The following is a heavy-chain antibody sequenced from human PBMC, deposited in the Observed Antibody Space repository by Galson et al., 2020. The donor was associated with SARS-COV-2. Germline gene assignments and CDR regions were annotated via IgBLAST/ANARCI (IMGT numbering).Heavy chain of an antibody. V-gene: IGHV3-23*01. CDR1: GFTFTSYA. D-gene: IGHD3-10*01. CDR2: MSASGGST. J-gene: IGHJ3*02. CDR3: AKDHGSGSYRVAFDI. Sequence: GESLKISCAASGFTFTSYAMSWVRQAPGKGLEWVSAMSASGGSTYYADSVKGRFTISRDNSKNTLYLQMNSLRAEDTAVYYCAKDHGSGSYRVAFDIWGQGTMVTVSS.